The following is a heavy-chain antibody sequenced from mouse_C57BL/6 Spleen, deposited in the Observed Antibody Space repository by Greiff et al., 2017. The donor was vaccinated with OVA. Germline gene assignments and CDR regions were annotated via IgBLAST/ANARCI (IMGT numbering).Heavy chain of an antibody. Sequence: EVQVVESGGGLVKPGGSLKLSCAASGFTFSSYAMSWVRQTPEKRLEWVATISDGGSYTYYPDNVKGRFTISRDNDKNNLYLQMSHLKSEDTAMYYCAREGDDYDVRIAYWGQGTLVTVSA. CDR2: ISDGGSYT. CDR3: AREGDDYDVRIAY. D-gene: IGHD2-4*01. J-gene: IGHJ3*01. CDR1: GFTFSSYA. V-gene: IGHV5-4*01.